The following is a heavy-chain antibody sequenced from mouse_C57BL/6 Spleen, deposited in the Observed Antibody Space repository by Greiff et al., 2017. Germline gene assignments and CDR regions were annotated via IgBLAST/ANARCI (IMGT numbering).Heavy chain of an antibody. CDR2: IWWDDDK. D-gene: IGHD2-3*01. J-gene: IGHJ3*01. CDR1: GFSLSTFGMG. Sequence: QVTLKESGPGILRPSQTLSLTCSFSGFSLSTFGMGVGWIRQPSGKGQEWLAHIWWDDDKYYNPALKSRLTISKDTSKNQVFLKIANVDTADTATYYCARILRYDGYYGFAYWGQGTLVTVSA. V-gene: IGHV8-8*01. CDR3: ARILRYDGYYGFAY.